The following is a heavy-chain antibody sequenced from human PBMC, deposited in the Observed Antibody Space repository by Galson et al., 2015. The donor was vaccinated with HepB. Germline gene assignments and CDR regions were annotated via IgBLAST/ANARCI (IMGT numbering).Heavy chain of an antibody. J-gene: IGHJ3*02. V-gene: IGHV3-30*04. Sequence: SLRLSCAASGFTFSNYAMHWVRQAPGKGLEWVSVIGNHGTTKYHADPVKGRFSTSRDNSKNTLYLQMDSLRDEDMAVYYCARRRVSGSSSWDAFDIWGQGTMVSVTS. D-gene: IGHD3-16*01. CDR2: IGNHGTTK. CDR3: ARRRVSGSSSWDAFDI. CDR1: GFTFSNYA.